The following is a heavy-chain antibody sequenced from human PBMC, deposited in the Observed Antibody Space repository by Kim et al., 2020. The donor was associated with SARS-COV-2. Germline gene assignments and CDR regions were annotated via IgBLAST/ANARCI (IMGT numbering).Heavy chain of an antibody. V-gene: IGHV3-23*01. CDR1: GFTFSSYA. CDR2: ISGSGGST. Sequence: GGSLRLSCAASGFTFSSYAMSWVRQAPGKGLEWVSAISGSGGSTYYADSVKGRFTISSANSKNTLYLQMNSLRAEDTAVYYCAKDSYGDYVSPFDYWGQGTLGTVSS. J-gene: IGHJ4*02. D-gene: IGHD4-17*01. CDR3: AKDSYGDYVSPFDY.